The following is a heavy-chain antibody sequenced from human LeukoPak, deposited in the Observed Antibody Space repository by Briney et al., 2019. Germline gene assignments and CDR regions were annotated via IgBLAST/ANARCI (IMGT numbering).Heavy chain of an antibody. CDR2: FDPEDGER. V-gene: IGHV1-24*01. CDR3: APRNVYKGYFDN. CDR1: GYTFTELA. D-gene: IGHD5-24*01. J-gene: IGHJ4*02. Sequence: ASVKVSCKVSGYTFTELAMHWVRQAPGKGLEWMGSFDPEDGERIYAQKLQGRLIMTEDTSTDTAYLELSSLRSDDTAVYYCAPRNVYKGYFDNWGQGTLVTVSS.